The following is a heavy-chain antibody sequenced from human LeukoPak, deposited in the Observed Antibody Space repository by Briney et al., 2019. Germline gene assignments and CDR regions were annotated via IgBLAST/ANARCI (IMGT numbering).Heavy chain of an antibody. V-gene: IGHV4-39*07. J-gene: IGHJ4*02. CDR3: ARGKVGITMIPHFDY. CDR2: IYYDGTT. D-gene: IGHD3-22*01. Sequence: PSQTLSLTCTVSGGSITRTNSYWAWVRQPPGKGLEWIGSIYYDGTTYSSPSLKSRVTISVDSSSNQFSLKLTSVTAADTAVYYCARGKVGITMIPHFDYWGQGTLVTVSS. CDR1: GGSITRTNSY.